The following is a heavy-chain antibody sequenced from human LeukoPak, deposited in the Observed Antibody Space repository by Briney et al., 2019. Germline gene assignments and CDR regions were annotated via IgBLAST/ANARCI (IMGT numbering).Heavy chain of an antibody. CDR1: GFTFSIYW. V-gene: IGHV3-7*01. J-gene: IGHJ4*02. CDR3: AREWYYYDSSGIIYYFDY. Sequence: GGSLRLSCAASGFTFSIYWMSWVRQAPGKGLEWVANIKQDGSEKYYVDSVKGRFTISRDNAKNSLYLQMNSLRAEDTAVYYCAREWYYYDSSGIIYYFDYWGQGTLVTVSS. CDR2: IKQDGSEK. D-gene: IGHD3-22*01.